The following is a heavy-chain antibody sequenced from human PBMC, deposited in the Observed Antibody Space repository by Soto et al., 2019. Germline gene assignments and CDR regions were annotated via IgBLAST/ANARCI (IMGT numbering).Heavy chain of an antibody. Sequence: EVQLVESGGGLVLPGGSLRLSCAASGFTFSRYWMHWVRQAPGKGLVWVSRISSYGSDTHYADSVKGRFTISRDNAKNTMYLQMNSLRADDTAVYYCASNYAYAEFDYWYGIDVWVQGTTVTVSS. V-gene: IGHV3-74*01. D-gene: IGHD3-16*01. J-gene: IGHJ6*02. CDR1: GFTFSRYW. CDR3: ASNYAYAEFDYWYGIDV. CDR2: ISSYGSDT.